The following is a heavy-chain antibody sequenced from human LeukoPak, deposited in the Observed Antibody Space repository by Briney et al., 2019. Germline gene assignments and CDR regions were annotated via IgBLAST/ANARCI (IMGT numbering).Heavy chain of an antibody. CDR3: ARDGAARSRVVLRHTEVGY. V-gene: IGHV4-39*07. D-gene: IGHD4-23*01. J-gene: IGHJ4*02. CDR1: GGSISSSSYY. Sequence: SETLSLTCTVSGGSISSSSYYWGWIRQPPGKGLEWIGSIYYSGSTYYNPSLKSRVTISVDTSKNQFSLKLSSVTAADTAVYYCARDGAARSRVVLRHTEVGYWGQGTLVTVSS. CDR2: IYYSGST.